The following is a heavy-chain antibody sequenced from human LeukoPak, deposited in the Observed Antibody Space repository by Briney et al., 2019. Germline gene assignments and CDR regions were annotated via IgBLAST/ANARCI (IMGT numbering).Heavy chain of an antibody. Sequence: PSETLSLTCAVYGGSFSSYYWTWIRQPPGKGREWIGEINHSGRTNFNPSLKSRVALSIQTSRHQISLKMRSVTAADSAVYYCARGGLRWLSDTFDIWGQGKMVTVSS. D-gene: IGHD4-23*01. CDR2: INHSGRT. J-gene: IGHJ3*02. CDR1: GGSFSSYY. CDR3: ARGGLRWLSDTFDI. V-gene: IGHV4-34*01.